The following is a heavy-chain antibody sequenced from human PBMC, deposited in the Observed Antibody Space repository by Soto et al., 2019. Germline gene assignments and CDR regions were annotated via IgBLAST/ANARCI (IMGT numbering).Heavy chain of an antibody. CDR2: ISSGSAST. V-gene: IGHV3-48*01. CDR3: ASGDHKNRSLCKL. CDR1: GFTFSTYS. D-gene: IGHD2-21*01. J-gene: IGHJ1*01. Sequence: EVQLVESGGGLVQPGGSLRLSCAASGFTFSTYSMNWVRQAPGKGLEWVTYISSGSASTNYTDSVKGRFTVSRDNAKKTLYLQLHGPGAEYRAMYFFASGDHKNRSLCKLWGQATVAIVSS.